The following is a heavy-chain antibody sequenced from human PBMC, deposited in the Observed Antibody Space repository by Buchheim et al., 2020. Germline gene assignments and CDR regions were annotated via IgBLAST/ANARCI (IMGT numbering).Heavy chain of an antibody. V-gene: IGHV3-66*04. J-gene: IGHJ6*02. Sequence: EVQLVESGGGLVQPGGSLRLSCAASGFTVSSNYMSWVRQAPGKGLEWVSVIYSGGSTYYADSVKGRFAISRDNSKNTLYLQMNSLRAEDTAVYYCASHVDIVATIHWGMDVWGQGTT. D-gene: IGHD5-12*01. CDR3: ASHVDIVATIHWGMDV. CDR1: GFTVSSNY. CDR2: IYSGGST.